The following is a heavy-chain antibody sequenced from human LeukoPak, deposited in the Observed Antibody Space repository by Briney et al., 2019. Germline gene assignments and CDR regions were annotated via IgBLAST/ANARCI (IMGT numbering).Heavy chain of an antibody. Sequence: GGSLRLSCATSGFNFTNFAMNWVRQAPGKGLEWVSFISGSGGTKHYADSVKGRFTISRDNSKNTLYLQMNSLRAEDTAVYYCVWYSSSSSSDYWGQGTLVTVSS. CDR1: GFNFTNFA. CDR2: ISGSGGTK. J-gene: IGHJ4*02. D-gene: IGHD6-6*01. V-gene: IGHV3-23*01. CDR3: VWYSSSSSSDY.